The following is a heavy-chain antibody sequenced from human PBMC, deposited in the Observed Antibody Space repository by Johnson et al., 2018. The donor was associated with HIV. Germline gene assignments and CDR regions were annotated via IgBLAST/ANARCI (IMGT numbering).Heavy chain of an antibody. CDR3: ARDQSDIVVVVAASDAFDI. V-gene: IGHV3-53*01. CDR1: GFTVSSNY. J-gene: IGHJ3*02. D-gene: IGHD2-15*01. Sequence: VQLVESGGGLIQPGGSLRLSCAASGFTVSSNYMSWVRQAPGKGLEWVSVIYSGGSTYYADSVKGRFTISRDNSKNTLYLQMNSLRAEDTAVYYCARDQSDIVVVVAASDAFDIWGQGTMVTVSS. CDR2: IYSGGST.